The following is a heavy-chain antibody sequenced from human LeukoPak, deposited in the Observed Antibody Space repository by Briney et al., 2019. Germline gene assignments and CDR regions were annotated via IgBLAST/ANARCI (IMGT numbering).Heavy chain of an antibody. CDR2: LYYSGST. CDR3: ARHKGTGGSQIVY. CDR1: GGSISSRSYY. D-gene: IGHD7-27*01. J-gene: IGHJ4*02. V-gene: IGHV4-39*01. Sequence: SETLSLTCTVSGGSISSRSYYWGWIRQPPGKGLEWIGTLYYSGSTDYKSSLKSRVTISVDTSKNQFSLKLSSVTAADTAVYYCARHKGTGGSQIVYWGQGTLVTVSS.